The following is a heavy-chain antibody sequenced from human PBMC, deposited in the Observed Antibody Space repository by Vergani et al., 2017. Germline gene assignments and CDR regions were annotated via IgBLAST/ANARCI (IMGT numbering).Heavy chain of an antibody. CDR3: ASRAWLRFPYYDY. V-gene: IGHV3-48*04. CDR2: ISSSGSTI. CDR1: GFSFPGYA. J-gene: IGHJ4*02. Sequence: EVQLLESGGGLVQPGGSLRLSCEASGFSFPGYAMSWVRQAPGKGLEWVSYISSSGSTIYYADSVKGRFTISRDNAKNSLYLQMNSLRAEDTAVYYCASRAWLRFPYYDYWGQGTLVTVSS. D-gene: IGHD5-12*01.